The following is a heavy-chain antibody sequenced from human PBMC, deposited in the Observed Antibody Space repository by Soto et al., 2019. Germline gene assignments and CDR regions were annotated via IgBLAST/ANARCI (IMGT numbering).Heavy chain of an antibody. V-gene: IGHV3-48*01. J-gene: IGHJ4*02. D-gene: IGHD3-3*01. CDR1: GFTFSSYS. CDR2: ISSSSSTI. CDR3: VRGRAVTNPGPNCDY. Sequence: EVQLVESGGGLVQPGGSLRLSCVVSGFTFSSYSMNWVRQAPGKGLEWVSYISSSSSTIYYADSVKGRFTISRDNAKNSLYLQMNSRRAEDTAVYDCVRGRAVTNPGPNCDYWGQGNRVTVSS.